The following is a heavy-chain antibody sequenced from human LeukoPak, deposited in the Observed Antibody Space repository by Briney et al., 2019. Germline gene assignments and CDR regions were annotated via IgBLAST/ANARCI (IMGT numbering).Heavy chain of an antibody. V-gene: IGHV3-48*03. D-gene: IGHD1-26*01. J-gene: IGHJ4*02. Sequence: GGSLRLSCAASGFTFSSYEMNWVRQAPGKGLEWVSYISSSGSTIYYADSVKGRFTISRDNAKNSLYLQMNSLRAEDTAVYYCARDYVGATTAYYFDYSGQGTLVTVSS. CDR1: GFTFSSYE. CDR3: ARDYVGATTAYYFDY. CDR2: ISSSGSTI.